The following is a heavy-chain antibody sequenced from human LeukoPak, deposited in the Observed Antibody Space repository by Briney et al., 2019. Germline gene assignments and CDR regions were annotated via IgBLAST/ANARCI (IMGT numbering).Heavy chain of an antibody. CDR3: AKSNGYGLVDI. CDR2: IFYSGST. CDR1: GGSFSGYY. J-gene: IGHJ3*02. Sequence: SETLSLTCAVYGGSFSGYYWSWTRQPPGKGLEWIGNIFYSGSTYYSPSLKSRVTISLDTSRNQFSLKLNSVTAADTAVYYCAKSNGYGLVDIWGQGIMVTVSS. D-gene: IGHD3-10*01. V-gene: IGHV4-34*12.